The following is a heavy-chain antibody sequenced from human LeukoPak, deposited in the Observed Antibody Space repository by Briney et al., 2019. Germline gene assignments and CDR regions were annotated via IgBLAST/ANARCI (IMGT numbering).Heavy chain of an antibody. CDR3: AREGSAIERRLGGSSSFHYYYYMDV. CDR1: GFTFSSYS. J-gene: IGHJ6*03. V-gene: IGHV3-21*01. CDR2: ISSSSSYI. D-gene: IGHD6-13*01. Sequence: GGSLRLSCAASGFTFSSYSMNWVRQAPGKGLEWVSSISSSSSYIYYADSVKGRFTISRDNAKNSLYLQMNSLRAEDTAVYYCAREGSAIERRLGGSSSFHYYYYMDVWGKGTTVTVSS.